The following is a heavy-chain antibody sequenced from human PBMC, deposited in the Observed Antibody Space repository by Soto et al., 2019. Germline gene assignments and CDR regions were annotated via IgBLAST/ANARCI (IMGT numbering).Heavy chain of an antibody. V-gene: IGHV1-8*01. J-gene: IGHJ6*02. CDR3: ARDRVMVRGVIGYGMDV. CDR1: GYTFTSYD. CDR2: MNPNSGNT. Sequence: ASVQVSCQASGYTFTSYDINWVRQATGQGLEWMGWMNPNSGNTGYAQKFQGRVTITADESTSTAYMELSSLRSEDTAVYYCARDRVMVRGVIGYGMDVWGQGTTVTVSS. D-gene: IGHD3-10*01.